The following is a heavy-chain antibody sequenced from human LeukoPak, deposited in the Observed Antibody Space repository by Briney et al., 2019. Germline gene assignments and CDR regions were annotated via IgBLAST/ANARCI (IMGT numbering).Heavy chain of an antibody. CDR3: AREIFGSGGYPDF. D-gene: IGHD3-10*01. V-gene: IGHV3-33*01. J-gene: IGHJ4*02. CDR1: GFAFNTYA. Sequence: GGSLRLSCAASGFAFNTYAMHWVPQAPGQGLEWVALIWHDGSHKFYSNSVRGQFTISRDNSKNTVSLQMNNLRPEDTAVYYCAREIFGSGGYPDFWGQGTLVTVSS. CDR2: IWHDGSHK.